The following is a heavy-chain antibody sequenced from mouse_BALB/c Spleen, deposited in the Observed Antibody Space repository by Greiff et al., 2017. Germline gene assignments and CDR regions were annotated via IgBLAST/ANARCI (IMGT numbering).Heavy chain of an antibody. CDR1: GYTFTSYY. CDR2: INPSNGGT. Sequence: VQLQQSGAELVKPGASVKLSCKASGYTFTSYYMYWVKQRPGQGLEWIGEINPSNGGTNFNEKFKSKATLTVDKSSSTAYMQLSSLTSEDSAVYYCTRSGRLLAAYGGQGTLVTVSA. D-gene: IGHD2-3*01. J-gene: IGHJ3*01. V-gene: IGHV1S81*02. CDR3: TRSGRLLAAY.